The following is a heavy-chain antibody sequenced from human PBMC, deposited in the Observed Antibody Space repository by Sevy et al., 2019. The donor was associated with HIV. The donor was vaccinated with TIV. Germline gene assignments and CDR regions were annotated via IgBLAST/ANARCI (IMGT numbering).Heavy chain of an antibody. CDR1: GFTLNTFA. V-gene: IGHV3-23*01. D-gene: IGHD4-17*01. CDR3: ARSSGAGEAYYYYYFYIDV. CDR2: SSESGTKT. J-gene: IGHJ6*03. Sequence: GGSLRHSCAASGFTLNTFAMSWVRQAPGKGLEWVSSSSESGTKTYYADSVKGRFTISRDNSKNTLYLRMNSLRAEDTAIYYCARSSGAGEAYYYYYFYIDVWGKGATVTVSS.